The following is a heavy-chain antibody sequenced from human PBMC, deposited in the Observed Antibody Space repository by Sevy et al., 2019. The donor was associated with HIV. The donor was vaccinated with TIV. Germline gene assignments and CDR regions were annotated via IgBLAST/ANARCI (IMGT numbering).Heavy chain of an antibody. Sequence: GGSLRLSCAASGFSFSRFGMHWVRQAPGKGLEWVALISNDGSDKNYGDSMKGRFTISRDNSRDTLYLQINSLKPEDTGVYYCANSGGRFAGSSWIYYSYGMDVWGQGTTVTVSS. D-gene: IGHD6-13*01. CDR3: ANSGGRFAGSSWIYYSYGMDV. CDR2: ISNDGSDK. CDR1: GFSFSRFG. J-gene: IGHJ6*02. V-gene: IGHV3-30*18.